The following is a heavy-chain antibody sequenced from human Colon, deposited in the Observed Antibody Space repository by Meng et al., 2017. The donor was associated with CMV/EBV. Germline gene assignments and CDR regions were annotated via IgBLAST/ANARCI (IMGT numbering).Heavy chain of an antibody. Sequence: GGSLRLSCAASGFTFSSYWMSWVRQAPGKGLEWVANIKQDGSEKYYVDSVKGRFTISRDNSKNTLYLQMNSLRAEDTAVYYCAKFPTANKIVVDVYWGQGTLVTVSS. J-gene: IGHJ4*02. CDR3: AKFPTANKIVVDVY. CDR1: GFTFSSYW. V-gene: IGHV3-7*01. CDR2: IKQDGSEK. D-gene: IGHD3-22*01.